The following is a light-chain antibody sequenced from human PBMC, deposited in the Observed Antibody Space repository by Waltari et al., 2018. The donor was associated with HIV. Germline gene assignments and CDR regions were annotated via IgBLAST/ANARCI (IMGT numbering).Light chain of an antibody. V-gene: IGKV4-1*01. Sequence: DVVMTQSHVTLPVSPAERPTISCTFTRSVLYSSNNKNYLAWYQQKPGQPPKLLIYCASTRESGVPDRFSGSGSGTDFSLTISSLQAEDVAVYYCQQYYSTPRTFGQGTKVEIK. CDR3: QQYYSTPRT. CDR1: RSVLYSSNNKNY. J-gene: IGKJ1*01. CDR2: CAS.